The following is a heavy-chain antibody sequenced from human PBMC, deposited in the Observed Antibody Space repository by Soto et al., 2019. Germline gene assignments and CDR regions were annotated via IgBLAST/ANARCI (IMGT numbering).Heavy chain of an antibody. CDR3: ARAPAITGASDY. Sequence: PGESLKISGKGSGYSFTSYWIGWVRQMPGKGLEWMGIIYPSDSDTRYSPSFQGHVTISADKSVSTAYLQWSSLKASDTAMYFCARAPAITGASDYWGQGTLVTVSS. CDR2: IYPSDSDT. V-gene: IGHV5-51*01. CDR1: GYSFTSYW. J-gene: IGHJ4*02. D-gene: IGHD1-20*01.